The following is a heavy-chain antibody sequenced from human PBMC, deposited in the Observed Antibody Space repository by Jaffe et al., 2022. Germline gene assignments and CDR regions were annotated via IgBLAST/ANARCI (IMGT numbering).Heavy chain of an antibody. CDR3: ARPGYCSGGSCISPVDDAFDI. CDR2: ISSSSSYI. J-gene: IGHJ3*02. D-gene: IGHD2-15*01. Sequence: EVQLVESGGGLVKPGGSLRLSCAASGFTFSSYSMNWVRQAPGKGLEWVSSISSSSSYIYYADSVKGRFTISRDNAKNSLYLQMNSLRAEDTAVYYCARPGYCSGGSCISPVDDAFDIWGQGTMVTVSS. V-gene: IGHV3-21*01. CDR1: GFTFSSYS.